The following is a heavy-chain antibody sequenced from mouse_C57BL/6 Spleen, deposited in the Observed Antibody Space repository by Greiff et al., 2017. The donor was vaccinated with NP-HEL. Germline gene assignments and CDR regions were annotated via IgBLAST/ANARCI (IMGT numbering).Heavy chain of an antibody. D-gene: IGHD3-1*01. CDR1: GYTFTDYY. Sequence: VQLQQSGPELVKPGASVKISCKASGYTFTDYYMNWVKQSHGKSLEWIGDINPNNGGTSYNQKFKGKATLTVDKSSSTAYMELRSLTSEDSAVHYCARERGSNLRYFDYWGQGTTLTVSS. J-gene: IGHJ2*01. CDR2: INPNNGGT. V-gene: IGHV1-26*01. CDR3: ARERGSNLRYFDY.